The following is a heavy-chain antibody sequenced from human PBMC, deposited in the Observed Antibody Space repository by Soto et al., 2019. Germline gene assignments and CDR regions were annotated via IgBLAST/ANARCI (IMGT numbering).Heavy chain of an antibody. CDR3: TRDLGYSSGWYIDAFDI. V-gene: IGHV3-49*03. CDR1: GFTFGDYA. D-gene: IGHD6-19*01. Sequence: GSLIFSCTYSGFTFGDYAMNWFRQAPGKGLDWVGFIRGKAYGVTTEYAASVKGRFTISRYDSKSIAYLQMNSLKTEDTAVYYCTRDLGYSSGWYIDAFDIWGQGTMVTVSS. CDR2: IRGKAYGVTT. J-gene: IGHJ3*02.